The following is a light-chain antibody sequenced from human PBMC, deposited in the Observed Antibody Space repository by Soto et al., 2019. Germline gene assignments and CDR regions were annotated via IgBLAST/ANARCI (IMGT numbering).Light chain of an antibody. V-gene: IGLV2-8*01. J-gene: IGLJ1*01. CDR3: TSYAGSNNFV. CDR2: EVS. Sequence: QLVLTQPPSASGSPGQSVTISCTGTSSDVGDYNYVSWYQQHPGKAPKLMIYEVSKRPSGVPDRFSGSKSGNTASLTVSGLQAEDEADYCCTSYAGSNNFVFGAGTKLTVL. CDR1: SSDVGDYNY.